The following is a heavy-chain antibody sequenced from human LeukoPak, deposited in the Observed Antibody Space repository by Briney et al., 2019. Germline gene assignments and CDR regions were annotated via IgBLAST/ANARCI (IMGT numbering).Heavy chain of an antibody. CDR2: ISYDGNNK. CDR1: GFTFSNSA. J-gene: IGHJ4*02. Sequence: GRSLRLSCAASGFTFSNSAMHWVRQAPGKGLEWVAVISYDGNNKYYADSVKGRFTISRDDSKNTLYVQMNSLRAEDTAVYYCTRDGPVAGKGGFDYWGQGTLVTASS. V-gene: IGHV3-30*04. D-gene: IGHD6-19*01. CDR3: TRDGPVAGKGGFDY.